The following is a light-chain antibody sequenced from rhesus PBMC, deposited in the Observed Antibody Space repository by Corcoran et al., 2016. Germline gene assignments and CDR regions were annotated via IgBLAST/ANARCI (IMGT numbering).Light chain of an antibody. CDR2: YTS. CDR1: LDIDIY. Sequence: DIQMTQSPSSLSASVGDTVTITCRASLDIDIYLAWYQQRPGQAPKPLIYYTSIFEIGVPSRFSGSVSGTDCTLTISSLQPEDFATYYCQHHDSFPPTFGRGTRVEL. CDR3: QHHDSFPPT. J-gene: IGKJ1*01. V-gene: IGKV1S14*01.